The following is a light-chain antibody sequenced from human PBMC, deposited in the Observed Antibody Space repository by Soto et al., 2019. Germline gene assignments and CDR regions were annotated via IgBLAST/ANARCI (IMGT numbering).Light chain of an antibody. Sequence: DIQMTQSPSTLSASVGDRVTITCRASQSISSWLAWYQQKPGKAPKLLIYKASSLESGVPSRFSGSGSGTEFTLTISSLQPDDFATYYCQQYNSYPYTFRQGTRLAIK. J-gene: IGKJ2*01. V-gene: IGKV1-5*03. CDR1: QSISSW. CDR3: QQYNSYPYT. CDR2: KAS.